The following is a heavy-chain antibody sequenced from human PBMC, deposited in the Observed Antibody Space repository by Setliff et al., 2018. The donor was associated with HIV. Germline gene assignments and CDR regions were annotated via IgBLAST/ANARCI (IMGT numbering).Heavy chain of an antibody. D-gene: IGHD3-3*01. CDR3: ARWRWLQSEFDY. J-gene: IGHJ4*02. Sequence: GSLRLSCAASGFSFSSYLMSWVRQAPGKGLEWVANIKQDGSEKYYVDSVRGRFTISRDNAKNSLYLQMNSLRAEDTAVYYCARWRWLQSEFDYWGQGTLVTVSS. CDR2: IKQDGSEK. CDR1: GFSFSSYL. V-gene: IGHV3-7*03.